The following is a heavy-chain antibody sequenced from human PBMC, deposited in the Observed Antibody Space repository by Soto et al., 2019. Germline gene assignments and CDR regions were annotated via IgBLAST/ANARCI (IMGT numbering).Heavy chain of an antibody. D-gene: IGHD1-26*01. J-gene: IGHJ4*02. CDR1: GGSISVYY. CDR3: ARGVGSSPQRC. Sequence: SETLSLTCTISGGSISVYYWSWIRQPPGQALEWIGYIYDSVSPYYNPSLRSRVIISADTSKNQISLKLTSATAADTAVYYCARGVGSSPQRCWGRGTMVTVSA. CDR2: IYDSVSP. V-gene: IGHV4-59*01.